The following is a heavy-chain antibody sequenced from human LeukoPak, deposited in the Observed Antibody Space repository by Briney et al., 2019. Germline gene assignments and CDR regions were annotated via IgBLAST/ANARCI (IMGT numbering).Heavy chain of an antibody. CDR2: ISGSGGST. V-gene: IGHV3-23*01. Sequence: GGSLRLSCAASGFTFSSYAMSWVRQAPGKVLEWVSAISGSGGSTYYADSVKGRFTISRDNSKNTLYLQMNSLRAEDTAVYYCARDVYGGYDQYYYYYYYMDVWGKGTTVTVSS. CDR3: ARDVYGGYDQYYYYYYYMDV. D-gene: IGHD5-12*01. CDR1: GFTFSSYA. J-gene: IGHJ6*03.